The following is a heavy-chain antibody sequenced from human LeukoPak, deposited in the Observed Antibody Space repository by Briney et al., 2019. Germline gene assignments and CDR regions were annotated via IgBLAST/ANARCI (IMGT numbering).Heavy chain of an antibody. CDR1: GGSFSGYH. Sequence: SETLSLTCAVYGGSFSGYHWSWIRQPPGKGLEWIGEINHSGSTNYNPSLKSRVTISVDTSKNQFSLKLSSVTAADTAVYYCARRDGYNYNYWGQGTLVTVSS. CDR3: ARRDGYNYNY. CDR2: INHSGST. V-gene: IGHV4-34*01. D-gene: IGHD5-24*01. J-gene: IGHJ4*02.